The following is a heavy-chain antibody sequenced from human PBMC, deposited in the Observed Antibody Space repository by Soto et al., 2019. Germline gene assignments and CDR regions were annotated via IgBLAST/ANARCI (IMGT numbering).Heavy chain of an antibody. CDR3: ARDQDPYGMDV. Sequence: PGGSLRLSCAASGFTFSSYAMHWVRQAPGKGLEWVAVISYDGSNKHYADSVKGRFTISRDNSKNTLYLQMNSLRAEDTAVYYCARDQDPYGMDVWGQGTTVTVSS. J-gene: IGHJ6*02. CDR1: GFTFSSYA. V-gene: IGHV3-30-3*01. CDR2: ISYDGSNK.